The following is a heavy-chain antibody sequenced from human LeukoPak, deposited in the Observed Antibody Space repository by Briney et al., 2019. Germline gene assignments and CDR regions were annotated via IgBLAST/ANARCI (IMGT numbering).Heavy chain of an antibody. D-gene: IGHD2-2*01. V-gene: IGHV3-23*01. CDR3: ARDLGYCSSTSCPTPGFDI. J-gene: IGHJ3*02. CDR2: ISGSGGST. CDR1: GFTFSSYA. Sequence: PGGSLRLPCAASGFTFSSYAMSWVRQAPGKGLEWVSAISGSGGSTYYADSVKGRFTISRDNAKNSLYLQMNSLRAEDTALYYCARDLGYCSSTSCPTPGFDIWGQGTMVTVSS.